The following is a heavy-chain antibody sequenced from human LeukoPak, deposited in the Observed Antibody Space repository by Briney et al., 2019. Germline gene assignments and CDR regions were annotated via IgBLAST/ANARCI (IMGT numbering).Heavy chain of an antibody. D-gene: IGHD6-19*01. V-gene: IGHV6-1*01. Sequence: SQTLSLTCAISGDSVSSNSAAWYWSRQSQSRSLEWLGRTYYRFKGSNDYTVSVKSRISINPDTSKNQFSLQLNSVTPEDTAVYVCARDRRYSSGWYYPDYWGQGTLVTVSS. CDR3: ARDRRYSSGWYYPDY. CDR2: TYYRFKGSN. J-gene: IGHJ4*02. CDR1: GDSVSSNSAA.